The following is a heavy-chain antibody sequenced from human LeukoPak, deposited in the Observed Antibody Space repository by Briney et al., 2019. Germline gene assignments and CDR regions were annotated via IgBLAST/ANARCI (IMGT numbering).Heavy chain of an antibody. V-gene: IGHV3-30-3*01. CDR3: ARETEAFDY. J-gene: IGHJ4*02. CDR1: GFTFSSYA. Sequence: PGGSLRLSCAASGFTFSSYAMHWVRQAPGKGLEWVAVISYDGSNKYYAESVKGRFIISRDKSKNTLYLQMDSLRAEDTAVYYCARETEAFDYWGQGTLVTVSS. CDR2: ISYDGSNK.